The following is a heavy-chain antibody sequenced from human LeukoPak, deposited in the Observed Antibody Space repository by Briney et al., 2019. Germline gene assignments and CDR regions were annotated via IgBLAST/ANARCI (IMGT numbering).Heavy chain of an antibody. D-gene: IGHD5-12*01. CDR3: ARDEGKLVATSGDYYYGMDV. Sequence: ASVKVSCKASGGTFSSYAISWVRQAPGQGLEWMGGIIPIFGTANYAQKVQGRVTITADESTSTAYMELSSLRSEDTAVYYCARDEGKLVATSGDYYYGMDVWGQGTTVTVSS. V-gene: IGHV1-69*01. CDR1: GGTFSSYA. CDR2: IIPIFGTA. J-gene: IGHJ6*02.